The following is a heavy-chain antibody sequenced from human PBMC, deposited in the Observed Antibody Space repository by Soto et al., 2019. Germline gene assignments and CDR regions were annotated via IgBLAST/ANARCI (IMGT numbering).Heavy chain of an antibody. J-gene: IGHJ4*02. D-gene: IGHD2-15*01. Sequence: EVQLLESGGGLVQPGGSLRLSCAASGFTFSSYAMSWVRQAPGKGLEWVSAISGSGGSTYYADSVKGRFTISRDNSKSTMYLQMGSRSGGVTAVYYWANEGGHLPSGQDYWGQGNLVTVSS. V-gene: IGHV3-23*01. CDR3: ANEGGHLPSGQDY. CDR2: ISGSGGST. CDR1: GFTFSSYA.